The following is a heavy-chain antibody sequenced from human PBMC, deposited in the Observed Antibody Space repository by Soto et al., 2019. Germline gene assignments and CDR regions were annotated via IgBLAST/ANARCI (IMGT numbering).Heavy chain of an antibody. CDR3: ARVESSATMIFDY. CDR2: IYYSGST. CDR1: GGSISSGDYY. J-gene: IGHJ4*02. V-gene: IGHV4-30-4*01. Sequence: PSETLSLTCTVSGGSISSGDYYWSWIRQPPGKGLEWIGYIYYSGSTYYNPSLKSRVTISVDTSKNQFSLKLSSVTAADTAVYYCARVESSATMIFDYWGQGTLVTVSS. D-gene: IGHD5-12*01.